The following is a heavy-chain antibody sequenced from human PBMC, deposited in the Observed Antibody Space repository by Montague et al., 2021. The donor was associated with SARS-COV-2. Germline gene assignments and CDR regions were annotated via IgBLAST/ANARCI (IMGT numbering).Heavy chain of an antibody. Sequence: SETLSLTCTVSGDSITDDDWSWIRQRPGKGLEWMVNSFKNGRSDXXHSLWSGVITSVDTSTSQFSLKVTSAIAADAAVYYCARYYEQSLDVWGQGTTVTVSS. CDR1: GDSITDDD. CDR3: ARYYEQSLDV. J-gene: IGHJ6*02. V-gene: IGHV4-59*08. CDR2: SFKNGRS. D-gene: IGHD3-22*01.